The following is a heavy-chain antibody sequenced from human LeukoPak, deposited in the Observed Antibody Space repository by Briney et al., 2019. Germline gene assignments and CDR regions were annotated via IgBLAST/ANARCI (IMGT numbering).Heavy chain of an antibody. D-gene: IGHD1-7*01. CDR2: IYPGDSDT. CDR1: GYSFTSYW. CDR3: ARSSQTGTTGGSFDY. Sequence: PGESLKISCKGSGYSFTSYWIGWVRQMPGKGLEWMGIIYPGDSDTRYSPSFQGQVTISADKSISTAYLQWSSLKAPDTAMYYCARSSQTGTTGGSFDYWGQGTLVTVSS. J-gene: IGHJ4*02. V-gene: IGHV5-51*01.